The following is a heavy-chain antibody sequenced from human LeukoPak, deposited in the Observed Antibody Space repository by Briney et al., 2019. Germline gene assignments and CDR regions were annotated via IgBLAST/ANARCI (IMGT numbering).Heavy chain of an antibody. CDR2: ISSSGSTI. V-gene: IGHV3-48*03. CDR3: AGLGNTMDGGG. Sequence: GGSLRLSCAASGFTFSSYEMNWVRQAPGKGLEWVSYISSSGSTIYYADSVKGRFTISRDNAKNSLYLQMNSLRAEDTAVYYCAGLGNTMDGGGWGQGTTVTISS. CDR1: GFTFSSYE. D-gene: IGHD2-2*01. J-gene: IGHJ6*02.